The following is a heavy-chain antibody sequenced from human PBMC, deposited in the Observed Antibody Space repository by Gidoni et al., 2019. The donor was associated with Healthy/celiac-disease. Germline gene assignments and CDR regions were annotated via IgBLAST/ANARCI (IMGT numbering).Heavy chain of an antibody. Sequence: QVQLVESGGGVVQPGRSLRLSCAASGFTFSSYAMHWVRQAPGKGLGWVAVISYDGSNKYYADSVKGRFTISRDNSKNTLYLQMNSLRAEDTAVYYCASLETYGSGSYYNYFDYWGQGTLVTVSS. CDR1: GFTFSSYA. J-gene: IGHJ4*02. D-gene: IGHD3-10*01. CDR3: ASLETYGSGSYYNYFDY. V-gene: IGHV3-30-3*01. CDR2: ISYDGSNK.